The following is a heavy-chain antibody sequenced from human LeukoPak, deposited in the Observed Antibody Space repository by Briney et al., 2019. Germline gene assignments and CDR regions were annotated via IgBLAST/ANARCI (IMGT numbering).Heavy chain of an antibody. Sequence: GGSLRLSCAASGFRFSVHYMSWIRQAPGKGLEWISYITNSGDFVNYADSVKGRFTISRDNAKNSLYLQMNSLRAEDTAVYYCAREARATPDFWGQGTVVTVSS. CDR1: GFRFSVHY. CDR3: AREARATPDF. CDR2: ITNSGDFV. D-gene: IGHD1-26*01. V-gene: IGHV3-11*01. J-gene: IGHJ4*02.